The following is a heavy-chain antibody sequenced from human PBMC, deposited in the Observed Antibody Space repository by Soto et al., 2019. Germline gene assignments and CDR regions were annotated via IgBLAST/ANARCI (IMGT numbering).Heavy chain of an antibody. CDR1: GYSFTNYW. J-gene: IGHJ3*02. D-gene: IGHD6-19*01. CDR2: IYPADSDT. V-gene: IGHV5-51*01. Sequence: GESLKISCKGSGYSFTNYWIGWVRQLPGKGLEWMGVIYPADSDTRYSPSFQGQVTFSADKSISTAYLQWTSLKASDTAMYYCARRDSVAMAGYDGFNIWGQGTMVTV. CDR3: ARRDSVAMAGYDGFNI.